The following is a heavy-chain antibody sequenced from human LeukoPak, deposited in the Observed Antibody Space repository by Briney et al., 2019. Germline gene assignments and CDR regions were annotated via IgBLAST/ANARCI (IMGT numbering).Heavy chain of an antibody. CDR1: GFTFSSYE. D-gene: IGHD6-19*01. CDR2: ISSSGSTI. CDR3: ASDLTSSGWNGFDY. V-gene: IGHV3-48*03. Sequence: GGSLRLSCAASGFTFSSYEMNWVRQAPGKGLEWVSYISSSGSTIYYADSVKGRFTISRDNAKNSLYLQMNSPRAEDTAVYYSASDLTSSGWNGFDYWGQGTLVTVSS. J-gene: IGHJ4*02.